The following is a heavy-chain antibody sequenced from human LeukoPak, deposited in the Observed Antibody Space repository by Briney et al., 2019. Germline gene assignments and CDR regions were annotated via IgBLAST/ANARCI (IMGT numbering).Heavy chain of an antibody. Sequence: ASVKVSCKASGYTFTSYGISWVRQAPGQGLEWMGGIIPIFGTANYAQKFQGRVTITADESTSTAYMELSSLRSEDTAVYYCCTTGNQEPAFDPWGQGTLVTVSS. CDR1: GYTFTSYG. V-gene: IGHV1-69*13. CDR2: IIPIFGTA. D-gene: IGHD1-1*01. CDR3: CTTGNQEPAFDP. J-gene: IGHJ5*02.